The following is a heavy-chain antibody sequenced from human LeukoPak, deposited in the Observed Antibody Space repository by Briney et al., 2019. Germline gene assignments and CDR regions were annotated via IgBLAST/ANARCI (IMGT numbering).Heavy chain of an antibody. D-gene: IGHD1-26*01. J-gene: IGHJ4*02. V-gene: IGHV1-18*01. CDR3: ARVGGNYEGFIDY. CDR1: GYTFTNFP. Sequence: GASVKVSCKASGYTFTNFPIGWVRQAPGQGLEWMGWISAYNGYTKYAPSLQGRVTMTTDTSTSTAYMQLRSLRSDDTAMYYCARVGGNYEGFIDYWGQGTLVTVSS. CDR2: ISAYNGYT.